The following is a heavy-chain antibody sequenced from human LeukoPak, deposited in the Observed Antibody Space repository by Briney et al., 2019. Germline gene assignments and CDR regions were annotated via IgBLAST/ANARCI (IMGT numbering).Heavy chain of an antibody. CDR1: GFTFGDYY. CDR2: ISNSGNTI. D-gene: IGHD3-16*01. Sequence: NPGGSLRLSCAASGFTFGDYYMSWIRQAPGKGLEWVSYISNSGNTIKKADSVKGRFTISRDNAQNSLFLQMKSLRAEDTAVYYCARYRVITNDYFDSWGQGTLVTVSS. J-gene: IGHJ4*02. V-gene: IGHV3-11*01. CDR3: ARYRVITNDYFDS.